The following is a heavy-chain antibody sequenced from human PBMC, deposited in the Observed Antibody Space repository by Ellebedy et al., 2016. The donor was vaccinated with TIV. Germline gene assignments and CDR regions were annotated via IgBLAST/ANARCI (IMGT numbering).Heavy chain of an antibody. V-gene: IGHV3-7*01. CDR1: GFTFGDYA. D-gene: IGHD5-24*01. Sequence: GGSLRLSCTASGFTFGDYALNRFRQAPGKGLEWVATIKQGGSEKYYVDSVKGRFTISRDNAKNSLYLQMNSLRAEDTAVYYCARDPMAGDYWGQGTLVTVSS. CDR2: IKQGGSEK. CDR3: ARDPMAGDY. J-gene: IGHJ4*02.